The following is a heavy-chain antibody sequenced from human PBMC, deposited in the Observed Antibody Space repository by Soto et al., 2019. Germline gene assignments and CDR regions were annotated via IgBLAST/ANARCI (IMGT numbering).Heavy chain of an antibody. CDR1: GYTFTSYS. D-gene: IGHD3-3*01. J-gene: IGHJ6*02. Sequence: ASVKVSCKASGYTFTSYSISWVRQVPGQGLEWMGWISAYNGSTNYAQKLQGRVTMTTDTSTSTAYMELRSLRSDDTAVYYCARLTYYDFWSGYSHGMDVWGQGTTVTVSS. CDR2: ISAYNGST. V-gene: IGHV1-18*01. CDR3: ARLTYYDFWSGYSHGMDV.